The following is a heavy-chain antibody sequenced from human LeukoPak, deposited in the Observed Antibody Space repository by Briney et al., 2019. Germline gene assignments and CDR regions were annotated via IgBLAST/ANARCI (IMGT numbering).Heavy chain of an antibody. V-gene: IGHV1-18*04. D-gene: IGHD3-16*01. CDR3: ARELGIRFDP. J-gene: IGHJ5*02. CDR1: GYTFTGYY. Sequence: ASVKVSCKASGYTFTGYYMHWVRQAPGQGLEWMGWIAGYNDNPKYSQKFQGRVTMTRETSTSTAYMELRSLRSDDTAVYYCARELGIRFDPWGQGTLVIVSS. CDR2: IAGYNDNP.